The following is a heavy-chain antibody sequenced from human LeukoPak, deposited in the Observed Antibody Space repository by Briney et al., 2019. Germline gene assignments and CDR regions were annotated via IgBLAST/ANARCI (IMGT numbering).Heavy chain of an antibody. V-gene: IGHV3-49*03. CDR1: GFNFGDRG. D-gene: IGHD5-12*01. CDR3: VRDGRGYSAAYFDS. J-gene: IGHJ4*02. Sequence: GGSLRLSCIASGFNFGDRGMSWFRQAPGKGLEWVSFIRSKMYGETADYAASVKGRFTISRDDSNSITYLRMNSLKTEDTAVYHCVRDGRGYSAAYFDSWGLGTLVTVSS. CDR2: IRSKMYGETA.